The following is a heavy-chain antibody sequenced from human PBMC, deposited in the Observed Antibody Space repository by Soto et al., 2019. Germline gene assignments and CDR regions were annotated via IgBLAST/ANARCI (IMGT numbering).Heavy chain of an antibody. J-gene: IGHJ4*02. CDR1: GFTFSDYF. V-gene: IGHV3-11*01. Sequence: GSLKISCAASGFTFSDYFMSWIRQTPGKGLEWISYISSSGSTISYADSVKGRFTISRDNAKSALYLQMNSLRAEDTALYYCASGPTPYPGNYWGQGTLVTVSS. D-gene: IGHD2-15*01. CDR3: ASGPTPYPGNY. CDR2: ISSSGSTI.